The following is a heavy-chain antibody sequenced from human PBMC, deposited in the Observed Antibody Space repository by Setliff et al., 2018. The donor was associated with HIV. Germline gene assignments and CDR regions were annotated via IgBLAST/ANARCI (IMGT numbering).Heavy chain of an antibody. D-gene: IGHD3-22*01. Sequence: SETLSLTCNVSSGSVNNYWWTWIRQPSGKGLEWIGYIYYSGSTYYNPSLKSRVTISVDTSKNQFSLMLSSVTAADTAVYYCARLGDYDSSGYSWFDYWGQGTLVTVSS. CDR3: ARLGDYDSSGYSWFDY. CDR2: IYYSGST. J-gene: IGHJ4*02. V-gene: IGHV4-59*02. CDR1: SGSVNNYW.